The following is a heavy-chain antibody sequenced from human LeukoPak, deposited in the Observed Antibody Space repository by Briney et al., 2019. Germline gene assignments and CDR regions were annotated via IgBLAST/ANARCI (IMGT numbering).Heavy chain of an antibody. CDR2: INHDGST. Sequence: PSETLSLTCAVYGGSISGYCWNWIRQPPGKGLEWIGEINHDGSTNYNPSLKSRVTISVDTSKNQFSLKLTSVTAADTAVYYCASRAGGVTTSPWGRGTLVTVSS. D-gene: IGHD4-17*01. CDR3: ASRAGGVTTSP. CDR1: GGSISGYC. V-gene: IGHV4-34*01. J-gene: IGHJ2*01.